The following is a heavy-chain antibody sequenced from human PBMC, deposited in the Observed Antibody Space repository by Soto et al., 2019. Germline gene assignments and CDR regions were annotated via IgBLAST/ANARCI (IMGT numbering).Heavy chain of an antibody. CDR2: IYPGDSDT. D-gene: IGHD2-2*01. J-gene: IGHJ5*02. CDR1: GYSFTSYW. CDR3: ARGYCTTTICDPWFDP. V-gene: IGHV5-51*01. Sequence: AESLKISCTGVGYSFTSYWIGWVRQMPGKGLEWMGIIYPGDSDTRYSPSFQGQVTISADKSITTAYLQWSSLKASDTAMYYCARGYCTTTICDPWFDPWGQGTLVTVSS.